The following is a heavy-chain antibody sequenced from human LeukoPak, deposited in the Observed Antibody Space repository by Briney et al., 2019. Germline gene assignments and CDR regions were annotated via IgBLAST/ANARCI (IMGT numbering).Heavy chain of an antibody. V-gene: IGHV3-33*01. CDR1: GFTFSSYG. D-gene: IGHD2-21*02. J-gene: IGHJ4*02. Sequence: GRSLRLSCAASGFTFSSYGMHWVRQAPGEGLEWVAVIWYDGSNKYYADSVKGRFTISRDNSKNTLYLQMNSLRAEDTAVYYCARDALWGIAGGDCPFDYWGQGTLVTVSS. CDR3: ARDALWGIAGGDCPFDY. CDR2: IWYDGSNK.